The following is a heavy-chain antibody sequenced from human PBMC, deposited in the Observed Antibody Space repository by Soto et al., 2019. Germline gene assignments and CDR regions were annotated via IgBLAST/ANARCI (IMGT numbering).Heavy chain of an antibody. CDR1: GGTFSSYA. CDR2: IIPIFGTA. V-gene: IGHV1-69*01. J-gene: IGHJ5*02. Sequence: QVQLVQSGAEVKKPGSSVKVSCKASGGTFSSYAISWVRQAPGQGLEWMGGIIPIFGTANYAQKFQGRVTVTAEESTSKAYIELSSLRSEDTAVYYCARSGTTGTTSWFDPWGQGTLVTVSS. CDR3: ARSGTTGTTSWFDP. D-gene: IGHD1-1*01.